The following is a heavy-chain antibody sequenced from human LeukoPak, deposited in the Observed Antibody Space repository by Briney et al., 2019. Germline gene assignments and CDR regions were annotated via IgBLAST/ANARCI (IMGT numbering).Heavy chain of an antibody. Sequence: PSETMSLTCTVSGGSISSSSYYWGWIRQPPGKGLEWIGSIYYSGSTYYNPSLKSRVTISVDTSKNQFSLKLSSVTAADTAVYYCARLIAAARPGYWGQGTLVTVSS. D-gene: IGHD6-13*01. J-gene: IGHJ4*02. CDR3: ARLIAAARPGY. CDR1: GGSISSSSYY. V-gene: IGHV4-39*01. CDR2: IYYSGST.